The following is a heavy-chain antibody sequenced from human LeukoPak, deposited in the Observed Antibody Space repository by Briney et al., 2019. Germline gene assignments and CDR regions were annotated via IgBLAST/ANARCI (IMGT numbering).Heavy chain of an antibody. D-gene: IGHD2-21*02. Sequence: GGSLRLSCAASGFTFTDHYMSWIRQAPGKGLEWVSVLYAGGSTYFADSVKGRFIISRDNSKNTLYLQMNSLRAEDTAVYYCATLARRVTTILDYWGQGTLVTVSS. CDR1: GFTFTDHY. CDR2: LYAGGST. V-gene: IGHV3-66*01. CDR3: ATLARRVTTILDY. J-gene: IGHJ4*02.